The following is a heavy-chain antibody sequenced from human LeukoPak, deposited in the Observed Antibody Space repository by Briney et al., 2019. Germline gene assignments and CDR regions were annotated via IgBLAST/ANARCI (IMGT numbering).Heavy chain of an antibody. J-gene: IGHJ4*02. CDR2: IYYSGST. V-gene: IGHV4-59*01. D-gene: IGHD2-15*01. Sequence: PSETLSLTCTVSGGSISSYYWSWIRRPPGRGLEWIGYIYYSGSTNYNPSLKSRVTVSVDTSKNQFSLKLSSVTAADTAVYYCARGGRYCSGGSCLDYWGQGTLVTVSS. CDR3: ARGGRYCSGGSCLDY. CDR1: GGSISSYY.